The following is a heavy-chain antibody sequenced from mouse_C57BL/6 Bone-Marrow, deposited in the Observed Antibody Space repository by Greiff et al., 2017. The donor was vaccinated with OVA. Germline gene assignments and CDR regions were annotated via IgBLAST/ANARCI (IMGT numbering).Heavy chain of an antibody. V-gene: IGHV10-3*01. J-gene: IGHJ1*03. CDR2: IRRKSSNYAT. CDR3: VRRSAYYSFHWYFDV. Sequence: DVQLVESGGGLVQPKGSLKLSCAASGFTFNTYAMHWVRQAPGKGLEWVARIRRKSSNYATYYADSVKDRFTISRDDSQSMLYLQMNNLKTEDTAMYYCVRRSAYYSFHWYFDVWGTGTTVTVSS. D-gene: IGHD2-12*01. CDR1: GFTFNTYA.